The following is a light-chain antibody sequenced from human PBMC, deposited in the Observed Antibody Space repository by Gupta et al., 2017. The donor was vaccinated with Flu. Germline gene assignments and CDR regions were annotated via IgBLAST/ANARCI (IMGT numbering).Light chain of an antibody. CDR1: QSVRSD. V-gene: IGKV3-15*01. CDR3: QQEKNWAPSLT. J-gene: IGKJ5*01. Sequence: EIVMTQSPSTLSVSPGERATLSCRASQSVRSDLAWYQQRPGQAPRLLIYDASTRVTGVPARFSGGGAETEVTITISSRQSEDFEVYYCQQEKNWAPSLTFGQGTRLEIK. CDR2: DAS.